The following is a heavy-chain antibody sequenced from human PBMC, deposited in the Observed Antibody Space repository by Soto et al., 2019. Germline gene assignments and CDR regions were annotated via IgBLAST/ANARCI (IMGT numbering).Heavy chain of an antibody. V-gene: IGHV4-30-4*01. Sequence: SETLSLTCTVSGGSISSGDYYWSWVRQSPGKGLEWIGYIYYSGSTYYNPSFKSRVTISVDTSKNQFSLKLSSVTAADTAVYYCARVLYCPQGVCFLKRAPFDHWGQGTLVTVSS. CDR2: IYYSGST. D-gene: IGHD2-8*01. J-gene: IGHJ4*02. CDR1: GGSISSGDYY. CDR3: ARVLYCPQGVCFLKRAPFDH.